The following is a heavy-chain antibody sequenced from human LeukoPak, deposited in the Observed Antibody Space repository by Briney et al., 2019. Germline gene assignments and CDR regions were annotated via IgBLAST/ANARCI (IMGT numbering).Heavy chain of an antibody. CDR3: ARRITMVRGVMGYAFDI. D-gene: IGHD3-10*01. J-gene: IGHJ3*02. CDR1: GFTFSSYA. CDR2: ISGSGGST. Sequence: PGGSLRLSCAAPGFTFSSYAMSWVRQAPGKGLEWVSAISGSGGSTYYADSVKGRFTISRDNSKNTLYLQMNSLRAEDTAVYYCARRITMVRGVMGYAFDIWGQGTMVTVSS. V-gene: IGHV3-23*01.